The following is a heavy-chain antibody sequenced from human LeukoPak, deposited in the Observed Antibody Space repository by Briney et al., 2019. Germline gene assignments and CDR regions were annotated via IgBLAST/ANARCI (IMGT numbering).Heavy chain of an antibody. CDR3: ARDGSEYSSSSVLGV. V-gene: IGHV4-39*07. CDR1: GGSISSSSYY. D-gene: IGHD6-6*01. CDR2: IYYSGST. J-gene: IGHJ4*02. Sequence: TPSETLSLTCTVSGGSISSSSYYWGWIRQPPGKGLEWIGSIYYSGSTNYNPSLKSRVTMSVDTSKNQFSLKLSSVTAADTAVYYCARDGSEYSSSSVLGVWGQGTLVTVSS.